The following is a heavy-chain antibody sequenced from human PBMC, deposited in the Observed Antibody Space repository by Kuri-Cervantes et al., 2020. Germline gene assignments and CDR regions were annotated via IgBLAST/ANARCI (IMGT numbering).Heavy chain of an antibody. CDR1: GFTFSSYN. CDR2: ISSSSSYI. CDR3: AKVLAQQYQWLGYFDY. V-gene: IGHV3-21*04. Sequence: GGSLRLSCAASGFTFSSYNMNWVRQAPGKGLEWVSSISSSSSYIYYADSVKGRFTISRDNAKNSLYLQMNSLRAEDTAVYYCAKVLAQQYQWLGYFDYWGQGTLVTVSS. D-gene: IGHD6-19*01. J-gene: IGHJ4*02.